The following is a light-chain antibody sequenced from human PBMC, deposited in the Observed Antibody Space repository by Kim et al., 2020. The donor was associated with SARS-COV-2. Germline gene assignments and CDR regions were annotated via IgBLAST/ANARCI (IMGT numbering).Light chain of an antibody. J-gene: IGLJ1*01. CDR3: SSYTTSNTLV. V-gene: IGLV2-14*03. CDR1: RSDVGDYDF. CDR2: DVN. Sequence: SALTQPASVSGSPGQSISLSCAGTRSDVGDYDFVSWYQQHPGSAPKLIIHDVNNRPSGVSDRFSGSKSGNTASLTISRLQADDEAYYSCSSYTTSNTLVLGTGTKVTV.